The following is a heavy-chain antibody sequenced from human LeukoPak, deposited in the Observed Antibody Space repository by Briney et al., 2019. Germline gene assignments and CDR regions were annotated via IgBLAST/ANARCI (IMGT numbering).Heavy chain of an antibody. J-gene: IGHJ5*02. Sequence: PSETLSLTCTVSGGSISSSSYYWGWIRQPPGKWLEWIGSIYYIVSTYYNPSLKSRVTISVDTSKNQFSLKLSSVTAADTAVYYCARHPISGSHREFDPWGQGTLVTVSS. V-gene: IGHV4-39*01. CDR3: ARHPISGSHREFDP. D-gene: IGHD1-26*01. CDR1: GGSISSSSYY. CDR2: IYYIVST.